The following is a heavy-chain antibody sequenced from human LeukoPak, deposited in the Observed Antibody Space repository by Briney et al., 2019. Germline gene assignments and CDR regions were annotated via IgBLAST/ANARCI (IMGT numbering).Heavy chain of an antibody. CDR1: GFTFTNSA. V-gene: IGHV3-23*01. J-gene: IGHJ6*02. CDR2: ISSSGGAT. Sequence: GGSLRLSCAPSGFTFTNSAMTWVRQAAGKGLEWVSSISSSGGATNYTDYVKGRFTISRDNSKNTVYLLMNSLRSEDTAIYYCAKEASGSYFVNPRLDVWGQGTTVSVSS. D-gene: IGHD3-10*01. CDR3: AKEASGSYFVNPRLDV.